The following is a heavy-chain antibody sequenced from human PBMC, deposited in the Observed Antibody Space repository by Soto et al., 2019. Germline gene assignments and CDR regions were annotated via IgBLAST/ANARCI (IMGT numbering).Heavy chain of an antibody. CDR3: ARAGTYYDFWSGSSYYYYGMDV. D-gene: IGHD3-3*01. Sequence: GASVKVSCKASGGTFSSYAISWVRQAPGQGLEWMGGIIPIFGTANYAQKFQGRVTITADESTSTAYMELSSLRSEDTAAYYCARAGTYYDFWSGSSYYYYGMDVWGQGTTVTVSS. J-gene: IGHJ6*02. CDR2: IIPIFGTA. V-gene: IGHV1-69*13. CDR1: GGTFSSYA.